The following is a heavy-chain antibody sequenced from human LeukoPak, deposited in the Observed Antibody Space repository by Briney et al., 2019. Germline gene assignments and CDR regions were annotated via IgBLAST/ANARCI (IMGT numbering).Heavy chain of an antibody. D-gene: IGHD3-10*01. Sequence: EASVKVSCKASGYTFTGYYMHWVRQAPGQGLEWMGWMNPNSGNTGYAQKFQGRVFITRNTSISTAYMELSSLRSDDTAVYYCARDGRGSRSSWFDPWGQGTLVTVSS. CDR3: ARDGRGSRSSWFDP. CDR1: GYTFTGYY. V-gene: IGHV1-8*03. CDR2: MNPNSGNT. J-gene: IGHJ5*02.